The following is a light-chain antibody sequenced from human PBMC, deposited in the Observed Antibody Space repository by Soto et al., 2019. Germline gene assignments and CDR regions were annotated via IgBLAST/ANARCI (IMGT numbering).Light chain of an antibody. V-gene: IGLV2-14*01. Sequence: QSALIQPASVSGSPEQSITISCTGASSDVGYSSSVSWYQQHPGKAPKLVIFDVSNRPSGVSNRFSGSKSGNTASLTISGLQAEDEADYYCCSWTSSATYVLGTGTKVTVL. CDR3: CSWTSSATYV. CDR1: SSDVGYSSS. CDR2: DVS. J-gene: IGLJ1*01.